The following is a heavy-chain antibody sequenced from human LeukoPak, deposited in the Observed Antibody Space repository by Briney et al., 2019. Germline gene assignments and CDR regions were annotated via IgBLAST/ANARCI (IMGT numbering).Heavy chain of an antibody. Sequence: SVKVSCKASGGTFSSYAISWVRQAPGQGLEWMGRIIPILGIANYARKFQGRVTITADKSTSTAYMELSSLRSEDTAVYYCARDRSPSDSSGYSPFDYWGQGTLVTVSS. CDR2: IIPILGIA. CDR1: GGTFSSYA. D-gene: IGHD3-22*01. V-gene: IGHV1-69*04. CDR3: ARDRSPSDSSGYSPFDY. J-gene: IGHJ4*02.